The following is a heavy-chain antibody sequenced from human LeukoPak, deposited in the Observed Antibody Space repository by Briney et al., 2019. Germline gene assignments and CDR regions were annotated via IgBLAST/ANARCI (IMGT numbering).Heavy chain of an antibody. CDR2: IRYVGSIK. J-gene: IGHJ4*02. CDR3: ANGPQYNTLTGYYKVRSHLDY. CDR1: GFTFSNYG. V-gene: IGHV3-30*02. Sequence: GGSLRLSCVASGFTFSNYGMQWVRQAPGKGLEWVAFIRYVGSIKQYADSVKGRFTISRDNSKNTLYLQMNSLRAEDTAVYYCANGPQYNTLTGYYKVRSHLDYWGQGTLVTVSS. D-gene: IGHD3-9*01.